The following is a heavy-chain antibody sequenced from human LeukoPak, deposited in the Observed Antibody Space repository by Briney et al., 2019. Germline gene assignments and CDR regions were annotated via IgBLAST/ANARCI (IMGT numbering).Heavy chain of an antibody. J-gene: IGHJ5*02. CDR2: IYYSGST. CDR3: ARDYPGIAAAGRRGNWFDP. CDR1: GGSLSSGGYY. V-gene: IGHV4-31*03. Sequence: SETLSLTRTFSGGSLSSGGYYWSWIRQHPGEGLEWIGYIYYSGSTYYNPSLKSRVTISVDTSKNQFSLKLSSVTAADTAVYYCARDYPGIAAAGRRGNWFDPWGQGTLVTVSS. D-gene: IGHD6-13*01.